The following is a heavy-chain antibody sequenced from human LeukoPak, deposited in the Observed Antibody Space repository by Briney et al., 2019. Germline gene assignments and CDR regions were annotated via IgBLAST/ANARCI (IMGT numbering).Heavy chain of an antibody. CDR1: GFTFDDYA. CDR2: ISGDGGST. V-gene: IGHV3-43*02. J-gene: IGHJ4*02. Sequence: GGSLRLSCAASGFTFDDYAMHWVRQAPVKGLEWVSRISGDGGSTYYADSVKGRFTISRDNSKNSLYLQMNSLRTEDTALYYCAKDNGYSSGWYKEDYWGQGTLVTVSS. CDR3: AKDNGYSSGWYKEDY. D-gene: IGHD6-19*01.